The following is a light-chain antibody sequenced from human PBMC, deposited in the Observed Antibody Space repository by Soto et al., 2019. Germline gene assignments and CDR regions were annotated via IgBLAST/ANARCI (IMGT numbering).Light chain of an antibody. CDR2: DAS. Sequence: EIVLTQSPASLSLSPGERATLSCRVSQSVSSYLAWYQQKPGQAPRLLIYDASNMATGIPARFSGSGSGTDFTLTISSLEPEDFAIYYCQQRSNWPRTFGGGTKVEIK. CDR1: QSVSSY. J-gene: IGKJ4*01. V-gene: IGKV3-11*01. CDR3: QQRSNWPRT.